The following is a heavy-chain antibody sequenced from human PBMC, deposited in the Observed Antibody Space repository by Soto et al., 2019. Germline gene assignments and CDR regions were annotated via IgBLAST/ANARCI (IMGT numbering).Heavy chain of an antibody. D-gene: IGHD3-22*01. J-gene: IGHJ4*02. Sequence: KTSETLSLTCAVYGGSFGGYYWSWIRQPPGKGLEWIGEINHSGSTNYNPSLKSRVTISVDTSKNQFSLKLSSVTAADTAVYYCADEYYYDSSGHWGQGTLVTVSS. CDR3: ADEYYYDSSGH. V-gene: IGHV4-34*01. CDR2: INHSGST. CDR1: GGSFGGYY.